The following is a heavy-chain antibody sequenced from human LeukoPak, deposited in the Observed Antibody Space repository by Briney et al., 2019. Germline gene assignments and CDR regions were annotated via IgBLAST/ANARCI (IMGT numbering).Heavy chain of an antibody. D-gene: IGHD1-1*01. J-gene: IGHJ4*02. Sequence: PSETLSLTCTTSGVSISRIYWSWVRQPPGKGLEWIGNIYSGVPTYFNPSLKSRVIISVDTSKNQFSLNLTSVTAADTAMYYCVQTTGWPGFDYWGQGILVTVSS. CDR2: IYSGVPT. V-gene: IGHV4-4*09. CDR1: GVSISRIY. CDR3: VQTTGWPGFDY.